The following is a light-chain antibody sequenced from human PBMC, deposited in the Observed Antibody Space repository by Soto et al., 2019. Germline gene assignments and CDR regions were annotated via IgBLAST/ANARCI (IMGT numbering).Light chain of an antibody. CDR3: QQYNNYATCT. J-gene: IGKJ1*01. CDR1: QSISGW. V-gene: IGKV1-5*03. Sequence: DIQMTQSPSTLSASVGDRVTITCRASQSISGWLAWYQQKPGKAPKLLIYKASSLESGVPSRFSGSGSGTEFTLTISSLQPDDFATYYCQQYNNYATCTFGQGTKLEIK. CDR2: KAS.